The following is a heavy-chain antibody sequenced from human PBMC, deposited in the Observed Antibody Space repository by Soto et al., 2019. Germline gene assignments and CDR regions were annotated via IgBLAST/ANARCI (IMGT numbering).Heavy chain of an antibody. J-gene: IGHJ5*01. D-gene: IGHD2-2*01. CDR2: IYYSGRT. CDR3: SKVSIGGSCDQGFDS. V-gene: IGHV4-31*03. CDR1: GGSINSAGYY. Sequence: SATLSLTSNFSGGSINSAGYYGSLIRQHPGKGLEWIGYIYYSGRTYYNPSLKSRVTISIDTSKTQFSLKLSSVTAADTAVYYCSKVSIGGSCDQGFDSWPEGTLCTV.